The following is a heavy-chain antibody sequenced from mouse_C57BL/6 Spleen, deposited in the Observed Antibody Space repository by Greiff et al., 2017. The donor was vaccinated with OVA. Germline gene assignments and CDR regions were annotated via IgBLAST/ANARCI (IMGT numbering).Heavy chain of an antibody. V-gene: IGHV1-81*01. CDR2: IYPRSGNT. CDR3: AREIITTVVAHFDY. Sequence: QVQLKQSGAELARPGASVKLSCKASGYTFTSYGISWVKQRPGQGLEWIGEIYPRSGNTYYNEKFKGKATLTADKSSSTAYMELRSLTSEDSAVYFCAREIITTVVAHFDYWGQGTTLTVSS. J-gene: IGHJ2*01. D-gene: IGHD1-1*01. CDR1: GYTFTSYG.